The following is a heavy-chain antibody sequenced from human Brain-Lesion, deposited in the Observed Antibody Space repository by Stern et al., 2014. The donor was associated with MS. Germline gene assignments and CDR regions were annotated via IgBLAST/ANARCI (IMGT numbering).Heavy chain of an antibody. J-gene: IGHJ6*02. Sequence: VQLVESGPGLVKPSQTLSLSCTVSGGSISSGGYYWSWIRQPAGKGLEWIGRIFNSGSTSYNPSLKSRVTISIDTSTNQFSLRLNSMTAADTAVYYCARGRVVPGFQYYATDVWGQGTTVIVSS. V-gene: IGHV4-61*02. CDR1: GGSISSGGYY. CDR2: IFNSGST. CDR3: ARGRVVPGFQYYATDV. D-gene: IGHD2-2*01.